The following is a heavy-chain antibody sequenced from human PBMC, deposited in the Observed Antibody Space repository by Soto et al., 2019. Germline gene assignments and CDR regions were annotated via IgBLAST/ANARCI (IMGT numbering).Heavy chain of an antibody. D-gene: IGHD4-17*01. CDR1: GFTFSSYS. Sequence: KPVGSLRLSCAASGFTFSSYSMSWVRQAPGKGLEWVSSISSSSSYIYYADSVKGRFTISRDNAKNSLYLQMNSLRAEDTAVYYCARDTDTPTVTTYAFDIWGQGTMVTVSS. CDR2: ISSSSSYI. CDR3: ARDTDTPTVTTYAFDI. J-gene: IGHJ3*02. V-gene: IGHV3-21*01.